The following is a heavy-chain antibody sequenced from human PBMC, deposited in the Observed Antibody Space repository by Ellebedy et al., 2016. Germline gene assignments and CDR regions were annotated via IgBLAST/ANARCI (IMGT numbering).Heavy chain of an antibody. CDR1: GFIFSNFA. J-gene: IGHJ5*02. Sequence: GESLKISXAASGFIFSNFAMHWVRQAPGKGLEWVTFISNEGYSIKYADTVKGRFTVSRDNAKRTVFLLMNSLRREDAAVYFCARERHYVESGSSPRWFDLWGQGTLVTVSS. V-gene: IGHV3-30*04. CDR3: ARERHYVESGSSPRWFDL. D-gene: IGHD3-16*01. CDR2: ISNEGYSI.